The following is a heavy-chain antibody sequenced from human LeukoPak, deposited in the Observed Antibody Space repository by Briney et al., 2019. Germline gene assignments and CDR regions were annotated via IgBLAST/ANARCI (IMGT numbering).Heavy chain of an antibody. CDR3: ARGPPNWGYDY. CDR1: AYTFTSYD. CDR2: MSPNSGDT. V-gene: IGHV1-8*01. D-gene: IGHD7-27*01. J-gene: IGHJ4*02. Sequence: EASVKASCKASAYTFTSYDFNWVRQATGQRPEWMGWMSPNSGDTGYAQKFQDRVTMTRNTSISTAYMELSSLRSDDTAVYYCARGPPNWGYDYWGPGTLVTVSS.